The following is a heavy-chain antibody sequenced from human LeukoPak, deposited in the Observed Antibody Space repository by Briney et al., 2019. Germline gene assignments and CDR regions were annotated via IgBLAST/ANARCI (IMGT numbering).Heavy chain of an antibody. Sequence: ASVNVSCKASGYTFTSYDINWVRQATGQGLEWMGWMNPNSGNTGYAQKFQGRVTMTRNTSISTAYMELSSLRSEDTAVYYCARGGVAAAGMSDYYYYYMEVWGKGTTVTVSS. D-gene: IGHD6-13*01. J-gene: IGHJ6*03. V-gene: IGHV1-8*01. CDR1: GYTFTSYD. CDR2: MNPNSGNT. CDR3: ARGGVAAAGMSDYYYYYMEV.